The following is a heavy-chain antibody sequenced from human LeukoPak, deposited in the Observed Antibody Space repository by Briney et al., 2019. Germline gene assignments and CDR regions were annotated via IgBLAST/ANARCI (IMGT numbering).Heavy chain of an antibody. Sequence: GGSLRLSCAASGFTFSSYAMHWVRQAPGKGLEWVAVISYDGSNKYYADSMKGRFTISRDNSKNTLYLQMNSLRAEDTAVYYCARPIDYWGQGTLVTVSS. CDR2: ISYDGSNK. CDR1: GFTFSSYA. V-gene: IGHV3-30-3*01. CDR3: ARPIDY. J-gene: IGHJ4*02.